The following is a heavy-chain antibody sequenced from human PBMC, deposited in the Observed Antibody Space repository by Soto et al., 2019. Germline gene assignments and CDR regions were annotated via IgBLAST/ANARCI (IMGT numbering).Heavy chain of an antibody. J-gene: IGHJ4*02. V-gene: IGHV3-23*01. D-gene: IGHD3-10*01. CDR2: ISGSGGST. CDR1: GFTFSSYG. CDR3: ANRNDYGSGSYFPFDH. Sequence: EVQLLESVGGLVQPGGSLRLSCAASGFTFSSYGMSWVRQAPGKGLEWVSSISGSGGSTYYADSVKGRFTISRDNSKNTLYLQMSSLRAEDTAVYYCANRNDYGSGSYFPFDHWGQGTLVTVSS.